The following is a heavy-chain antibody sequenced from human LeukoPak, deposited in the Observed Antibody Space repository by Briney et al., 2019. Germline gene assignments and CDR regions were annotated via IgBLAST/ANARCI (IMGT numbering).Heavy chain of an antibody. CDR1: GGSISSGGYY. CDR2: IYYSGST. J-gene: IGHJ4*02. V-gene: IGHV4-31*03. D-gene: IGHD3-3*01. Sequence: PSETLSLTCTVSGGSISSGGYYWSWNRQHPGKGLEWIGYIYYSGSTYYNPSLKSRVTISVDTSKNQFSLKLSSVTAADTAVYYCARDLEGSLDYWGQGTLVTVSS. CDR3: ARDLEGSLDY.